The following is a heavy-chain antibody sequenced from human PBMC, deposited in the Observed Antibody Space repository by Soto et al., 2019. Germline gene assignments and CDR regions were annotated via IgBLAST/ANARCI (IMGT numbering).Heavy chain of an antibody. D-gene: IGHD2-2*02. CDR3: AKDGGYCSSTRCYTGWGNWFDP. Sequence: EVQLAESGGGLAQPGGSLRLSCASSGLTFSSFSMNWVRQAPGKGLEWVSHISETGSTIYYADSVKGRFTISRDNSRNTLYLQMHSLRAEDTALYYCAKDGGYCSSTRCYTGWGNWFDPWGQGTLVTVSS. CDR2: ISETGSTI. J-gene: IGHJ5*02. V-gene: IGHV3-48*01. CDR1: GLTFSSFS.